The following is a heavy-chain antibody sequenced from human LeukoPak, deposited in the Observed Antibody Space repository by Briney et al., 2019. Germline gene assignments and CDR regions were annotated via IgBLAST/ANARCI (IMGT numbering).Heavy chain of an antibody. Sequence: GGSLRLSCAASGFTFDDYAMHWVRQAPGKGLEWVCLISRDGGSTYYAHSVKGRFTISRDNSKNSLYLQMNSLRTEDTALYYCAEDSCSGGSCYLDYWGQGTLVSVSS. V-gene: IGHV3-43*02. CDR3: AEDSCSGGSCYLDY. J-gene: IGHJ4*02. CDR1: GFTFDDYA. CDR2: ISRDGGST. D-gene: IGHD2-15*01.